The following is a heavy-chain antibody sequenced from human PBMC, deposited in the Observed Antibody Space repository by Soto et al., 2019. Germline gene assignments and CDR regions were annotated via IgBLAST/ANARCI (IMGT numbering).Heavy chain of an antibody. V-gene: IGHV4-59*08. J-gene: IGHJ4*02. D-gene: IGHD3-10*01. Sequence: QVQLQESGPGLVKPSETLSLTCTVSCGSISRYYWSWIRQPPGKGLEWIGYIYYSGSTNYNPSLNSRVTISVDASENQCPLKLSSVTAAGTAVYYRARRWGGEFDYWGQGGLVTVSS. CDR2: IYYSGST. CDR1: CGSISRYY. CDR3: ARRWGGEFDY.